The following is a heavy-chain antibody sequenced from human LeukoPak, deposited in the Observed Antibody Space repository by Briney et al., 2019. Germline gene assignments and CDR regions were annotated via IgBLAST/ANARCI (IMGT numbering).Heavy chain of an antibody. Sequence: SETLSLTCTVSDGSIAGYSWSWIRQPPGKGLEWIGYIYYSGNTNYNPFLKSRVTVSVDTSKNQFSLKLTSVTAADTAVYYCVRGPYGSGISNWFDPWGQGTLVIVSS. J-gene: IGHJ5*02. CDR3: VRGPYGSGISNWFDP. D-gene: IGHD3-10*01. CDR1: DGSIAGYS. CDR2: IYYSGNT. V-gene: IGHV4-59*01.